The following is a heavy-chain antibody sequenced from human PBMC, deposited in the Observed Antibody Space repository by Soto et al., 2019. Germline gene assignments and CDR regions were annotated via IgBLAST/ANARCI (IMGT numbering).Heavy chain of an antibody. CDR3: AKGVRGVPTWFDP. D-gene: IGHD3-10*01. Sequence: QVQLQESGPGLVRPSQTLSLSCTVSGGSISNSANHWSWIRQHPGEGLEWIGYIYYSGGTYYSPSLTGRVTMSIDASKNQFSLKLSSVTAADTAVYYFAKGVRGVPTWFDPWGQGTLVTVSS. V-gene: IGHV4-31*03. CDR2: IYYSGGT. J-gene: IGHJ5*02. CDR1: GGSISNSANH.